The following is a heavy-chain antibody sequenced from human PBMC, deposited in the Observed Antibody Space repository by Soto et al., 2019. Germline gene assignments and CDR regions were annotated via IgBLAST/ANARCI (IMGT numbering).Heavy chain of an antibody. CDR3: AREGAARRELYYYYYYMDV. CDR2: INHSGST. V-gene: IGHV4-34*01. D-gene: IGHD6-6*01. J-gene: IGHJ6*03. CDR1: GGSFSGYY. Sequence: SDTLSLTCAVYGGSFSGYYWSWIRQPPGKGLEWIGEINHSGSTNYNPSLKRRVTISVDTSKNQFSLKLSSVTAADTAVYYCAREGAARRELYYYYYYMDVWGKGTTVTVSS.